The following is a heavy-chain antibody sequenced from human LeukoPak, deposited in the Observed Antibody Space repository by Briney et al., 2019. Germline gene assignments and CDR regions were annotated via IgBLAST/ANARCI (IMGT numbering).Heavy chain of an antibody. CDR3: ATTQWEPPRDAFDI. J-gene: IGHJ3*02. Sequence: GASVMVSCKVSGYTLTELSMHWVRQAPGKGLEWMGGFDPEDGETIYAQKFQGRVTMTEDTSTDTAYMELSSLRSEDTAVYYCATTQWEPPRDAFDIWGQGTMVTVSS. CDR1: GYTLTELS. D-gene: IGHD1-26*01. CDR2: FDPEDGET. V-gene: IGHV1-24*01.